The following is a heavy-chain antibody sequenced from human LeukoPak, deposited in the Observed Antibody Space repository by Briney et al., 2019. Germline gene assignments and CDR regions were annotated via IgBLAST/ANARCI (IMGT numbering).Heavy chain of an antibody. Sequence: TGGSLRLSCAASGFTFSSYAMSWLRQAPGKGLEWVSAISKSGGSTYSADSVKGRFTISRDNSKNTLYLQMNSLRAEDTAVYYCAKDGGYDSYGYYLVFDYWGQGTLVTFSS. CDR3: AKDGGYDSYGYYLVFDY. CDR1: GFTFSSYA. V-gene: IGHV3-23*01. D-gene: IGHD3-22*01. CDR2: ISKSGGST. J-gene: IGHJ4*02.